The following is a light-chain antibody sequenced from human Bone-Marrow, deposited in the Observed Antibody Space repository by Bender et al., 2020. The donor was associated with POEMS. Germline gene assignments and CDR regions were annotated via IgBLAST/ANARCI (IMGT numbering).Light chain of an antibody. V-gene: IGLV1-40*01. CDR1: SSNTGSGYD. J-gene: IGLJ2*01. CDR3: SSYTSSNTLV. CDR2: GYN. Sequence: QSVLTQPPSVSGAPGQRVTISCTGSSSNTGSGYDINWYQQLPGTAPKLLIYGYNNRPSGVSNRFSGSKSGNTASLTISGLQAEDEADYYCSSYTSSNTLVFGGGTKLTVL.